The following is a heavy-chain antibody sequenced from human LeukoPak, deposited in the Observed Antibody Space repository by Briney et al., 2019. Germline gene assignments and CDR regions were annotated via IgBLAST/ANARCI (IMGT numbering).Heavy chain of an antibody. CDR2: ISDDGSNK. CDR1: GFSFNTFG. V-gene: IGHV3-30*03. J-gene: IGHJ4*02. Sequence: GGSLRLSCVASGFSFNTFGMLWVRQAPGEGLEWVAVISDDGSNKNYADSVKGRCTISRDNSKNTLYLQMNRMRVEDTAVYYCAVAYSTSGYYPVDYWGQGALVTVSS. CDR3: AVAYSTSGYYPVDY. D-gene: IGHD3-22*01.